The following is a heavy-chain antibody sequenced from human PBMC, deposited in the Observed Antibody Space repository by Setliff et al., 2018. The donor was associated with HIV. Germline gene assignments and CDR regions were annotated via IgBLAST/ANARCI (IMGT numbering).Heavy chain of an antibody. CDR1: GESFNTYF. V-gene: IGHV4-34*01. J-gene: IGHJ3*02. D-gene: IGHD5-18*01. CDR2: INHSGST. Sequence: SETLSLTCAVYGESFNTYFWSWIRQPPGKGLEWIGQINHSGSTNYNPSLKSRVTISVDTSKNQFSLKLSSVTAADTAVYYCARDPDTAMVTTHDAFDIWGQGTMVTVSS. CDR3: ARDPDTAMVTTHDAFDI.